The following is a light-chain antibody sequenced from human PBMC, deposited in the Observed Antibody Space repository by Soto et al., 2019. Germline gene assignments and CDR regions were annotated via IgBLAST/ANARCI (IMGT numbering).Light chain of an antibody. CDR1: QDIDIS. CDR3: QHYDTFSWT. CDR2: AAS. Sequence: DIQMTQSPSTLSVSVGDRVTITCRASQDIDISLAWFQQRPGKAPKVLIYAASGLVTGVPPTFSGSGSGTEFTLTISSVQPDDFATYFCQHYDTFSWTFGQGTRWIS. V-gene: IGKV1-5*01. J-gene: IGKJ1*01.